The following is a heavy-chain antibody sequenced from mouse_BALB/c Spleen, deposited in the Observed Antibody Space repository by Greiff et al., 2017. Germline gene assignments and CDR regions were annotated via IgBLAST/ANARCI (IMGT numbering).Heavy chain of an antibody. CDR1: GFNIKDTY. Sequence: VQLQQSGAELVKPGASVKLSCTASGFNIKDTYMHWVKQRPEQGLEWIGRIDPANGNTKYDPKFQGKATITADTSSNTAYLQLSSLTSEDTAVYYCASYGNYHYYAMDYWGQGTSVTVSS. V-gene: IGHV14-3*02. D-gene: IGHD2-1*01. CDR3: ASYGNYHYYAMDY. CDR2: IDPANGNT. J-gene: IGHJ4*01.